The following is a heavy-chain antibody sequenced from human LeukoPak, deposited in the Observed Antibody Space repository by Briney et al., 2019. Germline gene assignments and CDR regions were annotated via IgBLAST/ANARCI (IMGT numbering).Heavy chain of an antibody. J-gene: IGHJ4*02. CDR1: GFTASSSY. Sequence: GGSLRLSCAASGFTASSSYMSWVRQAPGKGLEWVSVIYSGGDTHYAGSVKGRFTISRDNSVNTLYLQMNSLRTEDTAVYYCARAFVTAAGFFDTWGQGTLVTVSS. V-gene: IGHV3-66*02. D-gene: IGHD6-13*01. CDR3: ARAFVTAAGFFDT. CDR2: IYSGGDT.